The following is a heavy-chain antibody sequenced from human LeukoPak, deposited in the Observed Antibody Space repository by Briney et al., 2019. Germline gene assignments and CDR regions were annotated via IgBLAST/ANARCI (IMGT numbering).Heavy chain of an antibody. J-gene: IGHJ3*02. V-gene: IGHV3-23*01. CDR2: ISGSGDST. CDR3: AKAKAIAAAFDAFDI. Sequence: GGSLRLSCAASGFTFSSYAMNWVRQAPGKGLEWVSAISGSGDSTYYADSVKGRFTISRDNSKNTLYLQMNSLRAEDTGVYYCAKAKAIAAAFDAFDIWGQGTMVTVSS. CDR1: GFTFSSYA. D-gene: IGHD6-13*01.